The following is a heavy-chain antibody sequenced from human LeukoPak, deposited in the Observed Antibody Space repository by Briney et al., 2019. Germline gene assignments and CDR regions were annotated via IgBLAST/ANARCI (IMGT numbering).Heavy chain of an antibody. CDR1: GFTFSSYG. CDR2: IRYDGSNK. CDR3: AKDGYNYNSPDY. V-gene: IGHV3-30*02. J-gene: IGHJ4*02. D-gene: IGHD5-24*01. Sequence: PGGSLRLSCAASGFTFSSYGVHWVRQAPGKGLEWVAFIRYDGSNKYYADSVKGRFTISRDDSKNTLYLQMNSLRAEDTAVYYCAKDGYNYNSPDYWGQGTLVTVSS.